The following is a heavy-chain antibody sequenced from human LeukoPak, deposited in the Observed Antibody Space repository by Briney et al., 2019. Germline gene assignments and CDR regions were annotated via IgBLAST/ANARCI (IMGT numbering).Heavy chain of an antibody. CDR1: GGSFSGYY. CDR3: ARDFEGTSVAYFNY. D-gene: IGHD6-19*01. J-gene: IGHJ4*02. V-gene: IGHV4-34*01. CDR2: INHSGST. Sequence: SETLSLTCAVYGGSFSGYYWSWIRQPPGKGLEWIGEINHSGSTNYNPSLKSRVTISVDTSKNQFSLKLSSVTAADTAVYYCARDFEGTSVAYFNYWGQGTLVTVSS.